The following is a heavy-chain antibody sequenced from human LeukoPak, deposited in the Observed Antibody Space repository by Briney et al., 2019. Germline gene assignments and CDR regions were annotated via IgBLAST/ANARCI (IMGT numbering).Heavy chain of an antibody. CDR2: INCNAGST. D-gene: IGHD1-26*01. Sequence: GGSLRLSCTASGFTFNDYGMSWVRQAPGRGLEWVSGINCNAGSTRYADAVKGRFTIYRDNAKNPLYLQMNSLRAEDTALYYCARDEVGATTREVWFDSWGQGNLVIVSS. CDR3: ARDEVGATTREVWFDS. V-gene: IGHV3-20*04. CDR1: GFTFNDYG. J-gene: IGHJ5*01.